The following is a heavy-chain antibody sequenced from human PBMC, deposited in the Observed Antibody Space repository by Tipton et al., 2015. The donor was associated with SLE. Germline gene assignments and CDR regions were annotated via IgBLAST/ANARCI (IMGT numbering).Heavy chain of an antibody. Sequence: QLVQSGAEVKKPGASVKVSCKASGYTFTSYYMHWVRQAPGQGLEWMGIINPSGGSTSYAQKFQGRVTMTRDTSTSTVYMELSSLRSEDTAVYYCARGAGYCSSTSCDNRDAFDIWGQGTMVTVSS. V-gene: IGHV1-46*01. CDR1: GYTFTSYY. J-gene: IGHJ3*02. D-gene: IGHD2-2*01. CDR2: INPSGGST. CDR3: ARGAGYCSSTSCDNRDAFDI.